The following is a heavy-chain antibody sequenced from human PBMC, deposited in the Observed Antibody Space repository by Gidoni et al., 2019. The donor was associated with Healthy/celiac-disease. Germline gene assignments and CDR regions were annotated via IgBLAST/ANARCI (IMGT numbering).Heavy chain of an antibody. D-gene: IGHD3-16*01. J-gene: IGHJ4*02. CDR1: GFTVSSNY. CDR3: ARADYDSYLIDY. Sequence: EVQLVESGGGLIQPGGSLRLSCAASGFTVSSNYLSWVRQAPGKGLEWVSVIYSGGSTYYADSVKGRVTISRDNSKNTLYLQMNSLRAEDTAVYYCARADYDSYLIDYWGQGTLVTVSS. CDR2: IYSGGST. V-gene: IGHV3-53*01.